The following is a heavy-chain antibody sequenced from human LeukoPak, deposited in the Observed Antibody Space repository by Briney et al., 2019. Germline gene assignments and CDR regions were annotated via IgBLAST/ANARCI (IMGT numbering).Heavy chain of an antibody. J-gene: IGHJ4*02. CDR3: ARGGTIAAAGTLDY. Sequence: PSQTLSLTCSVSGGSISSGPYIWSWIRQSPGQGLEWIGYIWPSGSTNYNPSLKSRVTMSVDTSKNQFSLKLSSVTAADTAVYYCARGGTIAAAGTLDYWGQGTLVTVSS. D-gene: IGHD6-13*01. CDR2: IWPSGST. CDR1: GGSISSGPYI. V-gene: IGHV4-30-2*06.